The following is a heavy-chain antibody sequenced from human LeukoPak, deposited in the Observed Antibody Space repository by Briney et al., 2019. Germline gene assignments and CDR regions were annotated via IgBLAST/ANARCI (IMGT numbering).Heavy chain of an antibody. J-gene: IGHJ4*02. D-gene: IGHD6-13*01. Sequence: GGSLRLSCAASGFTFSSYSMNWVRQAPGKGLEWVANIKQDGSEKYYVDSVKGRFTISRDNAKNSLYLQMNSLRAEDTAVYYCARDQYSSSGGDYFDYWGQGTLVTVSS. CDR2: IKQDGSEK. CDR3: ARDQYSSSGGDYFDY. CDR1: GFTFSSYS. V-gene: IGHV3-7*01.